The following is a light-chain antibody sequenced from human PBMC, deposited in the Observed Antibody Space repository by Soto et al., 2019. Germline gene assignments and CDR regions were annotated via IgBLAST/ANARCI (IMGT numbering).Light chain of an antibody. Sequence: QSVLTQPPSVSGAPGQRVTISCTGSSSNIGAHYDVHWYQQLPGTAPKLLIYGNTNRPSGVPDRFSGSKSGTSASLAITGLQAEDEADYYCQSYESSLSGGIFGGGTKLTVL. CDR2: GNT. V-gene: IGLV1-40*01. CDR1: SSNIGAHYD. CDR3: QSYESSLSGGI. J-gene: IGLJ2*01.